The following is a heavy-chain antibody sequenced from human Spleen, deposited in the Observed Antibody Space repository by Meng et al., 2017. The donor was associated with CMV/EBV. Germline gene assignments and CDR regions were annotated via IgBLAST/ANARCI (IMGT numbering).Heavy chain of an antibody. V-gene: IGHV3-30*02. CDR2: VHYDGSSK. CDR3: APLAADAFDI. Sequence: LSFAASGFTFHISGMHWVRQAPGKGLEWVAFVHYDGSSKYYADSVKGRFTISRDNSKNTLYLQLNNLIAEDTAVYYCAPLAADAFDIWGQGTMVTVSS. D-gene: IGHD6-13*01. CDR1: GFTFHISG. J-gene: IGHJ3*02.